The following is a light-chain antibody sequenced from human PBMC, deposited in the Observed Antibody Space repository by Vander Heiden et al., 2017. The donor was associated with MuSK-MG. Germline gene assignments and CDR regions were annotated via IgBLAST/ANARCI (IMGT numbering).Light chain of an antibody. V-gene: IGKV3-20*01. CDR2: DAS. CDR1: QSVSSSY. CDR3: QHYGSSSWT. J-gene: IGKJ1*01. Sequence: EIVLTQSPDTLSLSPGERATLSCRASQSVSSSYLAWYQQKPGQAPRLLIYDASSRATGIPDRFSGSGSGTDFTLTISRLEPEDFVVYYCQHYGSSSWTFGQGTKVEIK.